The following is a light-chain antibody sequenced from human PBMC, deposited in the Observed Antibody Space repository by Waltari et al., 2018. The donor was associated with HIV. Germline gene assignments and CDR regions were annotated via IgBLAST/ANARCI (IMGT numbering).Light chain of an antibody. V-gene: IGKV1-5*03. Sequence: DIQMTQSPSTLSASVADRVTITCRASHTVFTWSAWYQQKPGKVPKLLIYHASTLASGVPSRFSGSGSGTEFTLTISSLQPDDCATYYCLQYQSPSKTFGQGTKVDIK. CDR1: HTVFTW. CDR3: LQYQSPSKT. J-gene: IGKJ1*01. CDR2: HAS.